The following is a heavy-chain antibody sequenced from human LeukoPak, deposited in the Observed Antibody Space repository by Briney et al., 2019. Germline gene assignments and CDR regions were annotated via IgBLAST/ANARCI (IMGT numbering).Heavy chain of an antibody. D-gene: IGHD1-26*01. CDR1: GFTFSNYA. CDR3: ARHSGSYYITGDY. CDR2: ISGNGGST. Sequence: GGSLRLSCAASGFTFSNYAMHWVRQAPGKGLEYVSAISGNGGSTFYANSVKGRFTISRDNSKNTLYLQMSSLRADDTAVYYCARHSGSYYITGDYWGQGTLVTVSS. J-gene: IGHJ4*02. V-gene: IGHV3-64*01.